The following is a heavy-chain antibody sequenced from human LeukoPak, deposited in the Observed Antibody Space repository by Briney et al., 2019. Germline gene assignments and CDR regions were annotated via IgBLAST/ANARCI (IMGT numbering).Heavy chain of an antibody. V-gene: IGHV3-53*05. CDR3: AKVSGWYFSSWYFDL. Sequence: GGSLRLSGTVSGFTVSSNSWSWVRQAPGKGLEWVSFIYSGGNTHYSDSVKGRFTISRDNSKNTLYLLMNSLRAEDTAEYYCAKVSGWYFSSWYFDLWGRGTLVTVSS. J-gene: IGHJ2*01. CDR2: IYSGGNT. D-gene: IGHD6-19*01. CDR1: GFTVSSNS.